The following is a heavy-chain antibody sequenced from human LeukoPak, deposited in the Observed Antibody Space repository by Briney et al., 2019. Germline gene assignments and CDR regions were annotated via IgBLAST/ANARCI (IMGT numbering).Heavy chain of an antibody. J-gene: IGHJ4*02. CDR3: ARGKQQLPFDY. CDR1: GGSFSGYY. CDR2: INHSGST. V-gene: IGHV4-34*01. D-gene: IGHD6-13*01. Sequence: PSETLSLTCAVSGGSFSGYYWSWFRQPPGKGLEWIGQINHSGSTNYNPSLKSRVTISVDTSKNQFSLKLSSVTAADTAVYYCARGKQQLPFDYWGQGTLVTVSS.